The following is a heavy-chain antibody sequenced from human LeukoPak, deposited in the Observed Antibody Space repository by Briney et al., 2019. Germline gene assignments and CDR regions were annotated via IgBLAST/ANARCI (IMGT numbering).Heavy chain of an antibody. CDR1: GYSFTNYV. V-gene: IGHV1-3*03. J-gene: IGHJ3*02. CDR2: INADDGYT. CDR3: ARESYYDSSGYSHDAFDI. Sequence: GASVKVSCKASGYSFTNYVIHWLRQAPGQRLEWLGWINADDGYTKYSQDFQGRLTITRDTSANTAYMELNSLRSEDTAIYYCARESYYDSSGYSHDAFDIWGQGTMATVSS. D-gene: IGHD3-22*01.